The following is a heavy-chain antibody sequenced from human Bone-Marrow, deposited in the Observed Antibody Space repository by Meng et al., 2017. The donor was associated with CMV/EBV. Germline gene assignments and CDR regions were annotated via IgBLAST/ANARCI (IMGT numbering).Heavy chain of an antibody. CDR3: ARERGAGRTPFDY. J-gene: IGHJ4*01. V-gene: IGHV1-69*05. D-gene: IGHD1-14*01. Sequence: SVKVSCKASGGTFSSYAISWVRQAPGQGLEWMGGIIPIFGTANYAQKFQGRVTITTRESTSTAYMELSSLRSEDTAVYYCARERGAGRTPFDYWGQGTLVTVSS. CDR1: GGTFSSYA. CDR2: IIPIFGTA.